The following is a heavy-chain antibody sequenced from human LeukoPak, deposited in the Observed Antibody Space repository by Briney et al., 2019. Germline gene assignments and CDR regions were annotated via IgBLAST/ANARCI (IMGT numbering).Heavy chain of an antibody. D-gene: IGHD3-3*01. V-gene: IGHV3-21*01. CDR2: ISSSSSYI. CDR1: GFTFSSYS. Sequence: GGSLRLSCAASGFTFSSYSMNWVRQAPGKGLEWVSSISSSSSYIYYADSVKGRFTISRDNAKNSLYLQMNSLRAEDTAVYYCARIGGYDFWSGHYTDYWGQGTLVTVSS. CDR3: ARIGGYDFWSGHYTDY. J-gene: IGHJ4*02.